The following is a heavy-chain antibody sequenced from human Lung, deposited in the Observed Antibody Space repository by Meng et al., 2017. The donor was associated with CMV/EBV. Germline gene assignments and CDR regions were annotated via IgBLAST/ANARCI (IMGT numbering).Heavy chain of an antibody. CDR2: IKQDGSEK. J-gene: IGHJ3*02. V-gene: IGHV3-7*01. CDR3: ARDTGYDDAFDI. CDR1: GFTFSSYW. D-gene: IGHD5-12*01. Sequence: GESLKISCAASGFTFSSYWMSWVRQAPGKGLEWVANIKQDGSEKYYVDSVKDRFTISRDNAKNSLYLQMNSLRAEDTAVYYCARDTGYDDAFDIWGQGTMVTVSS.